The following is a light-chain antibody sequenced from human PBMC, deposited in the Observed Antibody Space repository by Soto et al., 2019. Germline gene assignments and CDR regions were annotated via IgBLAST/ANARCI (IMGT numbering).Light chain of an antibody. J-gene: IGKJ4*01. Sequence: DIQLTQSPLFLSASVGDRVTITCRTSQDISSYLAWYQQKPGKAPKLLIYAASSLQSGVPSRFSGSGSGTEFTLTISSLQPEDFATYYCQQLKSYPLSFGGVTKVEI. V-gene: IGKV1-9*01. CDR2: AAS. CDR1: QDISSY. CDR3: QQLKSYPLS.